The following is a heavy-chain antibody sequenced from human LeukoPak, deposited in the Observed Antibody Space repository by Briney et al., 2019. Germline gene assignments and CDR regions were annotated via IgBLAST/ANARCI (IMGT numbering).Heavy chain of an antibody. J-gene: IGHJ4*02. Sequence: GGSLRLSCAASGFTFSSYSINWVRQAPGKGLEWVSSISISSSYIYYADSVKGRFTISRDNAKNSLYLQMNSLRAEDTAVYYCARGPQKNGHSSGYPGYFDYWGQGALVTVSS. CDR2: ISISSSYI. D-gene: IGHD3-22*01. CDR1: GFTFSSYS. V-gene: IGHV3-21*01. CDR3: ARGPQKNGHSSGYPGYFDY.